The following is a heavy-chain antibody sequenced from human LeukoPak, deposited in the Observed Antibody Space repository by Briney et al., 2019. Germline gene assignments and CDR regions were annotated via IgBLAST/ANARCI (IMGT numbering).Heavy chain of an antibody. D-gene: IGHD6-13*01. CDR3: AKGPGGSGSSSPYFDS. J-gene: IGHJ4*02. V-gene: IGHV3-23*01. CDR2: INYSGTSP. CDR1: GFTFNNYA. Sequence: PGGSLRLSCAASGFTFNNYAMTWVRQAPGKGLEWVSGINYSGTSPYYADSVKGRFSVSRDNSKNTLYLQMDSLRVEDTAVYFCAKGPGGSGSSSPYFDSWGQGSLVTVSS.